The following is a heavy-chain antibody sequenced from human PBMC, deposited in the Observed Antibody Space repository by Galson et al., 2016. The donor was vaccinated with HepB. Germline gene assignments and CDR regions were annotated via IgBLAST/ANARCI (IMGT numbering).Heavy chain of an antibody. V-gene: IGHV3-23*01. CDR2: ISSSADRI. CDR1: GFTFRIYS. Sequence: SLRLSCAASGFTFRIYSMSWVRQAPGKGMEWVSAISSSADRIYYAESVKGRFTISRDNSDNTLYLQMPSLRAEDTAVYYCASILGYCRSCSCYRDYWGQGTLVTVSS. CDR3: ASILGYCRSCSCYRDY. J-gene: IGHJ4*02. D-gene: IGHD2-15*01.